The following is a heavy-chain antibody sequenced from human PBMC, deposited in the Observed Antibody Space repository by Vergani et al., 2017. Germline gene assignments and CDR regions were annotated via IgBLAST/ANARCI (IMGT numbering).Heavy chain of an antibody. CDR1: GGTFRSYA. V-gene: IGHV1-8*03. CDR3: ARGSGRITMVRGVIKYYYYYGMDV. J-gene: IGHJ6*02. Sequence: QVQLVQSGAEVKKPGSSVKVSCKASGGTFRSYAINWVRQATGQGLEWMGWMNPNSGNTGYAQKFQGRVTITRNTSISTAYMELSSLRSEDTAVYYCARGSGRITMVRGVIKYYYYYGMDVWGQGTTVTVSS. D-gene: IGHD3-10*01. CDR2: MNPNSGNT.